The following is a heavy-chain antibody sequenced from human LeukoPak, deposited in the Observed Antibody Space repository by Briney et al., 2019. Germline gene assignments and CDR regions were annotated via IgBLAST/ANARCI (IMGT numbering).Heavy chain of an antibody. CDR1: GGSISSSSYY. CDR3: ASPPSGSYSHDAFDI. D-gene: IGHD1-26*01. CDR2: IYYSGST. Sequence: PSETLSLTCTVSGGSISSSSYYWGWIRQPPGKGLEWIGSIYYSGSTYYNPSLKSRVTISVDTSKNQFSLKLSSVTAADTAVYYCASPPSGSYSHDAFDIWGQGTMVTVSS. V-gene: IGHV4-39*07. J-gene: IGHJ3*02.